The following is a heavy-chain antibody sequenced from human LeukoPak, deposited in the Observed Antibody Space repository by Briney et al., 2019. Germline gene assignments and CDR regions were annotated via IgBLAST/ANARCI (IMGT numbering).Heavy chain of an antibody. D-gene: IGHD5-18*01. CDR3: ARQEDTAMGTNDAFDI. V-gene: IGHV4-59*08. J-gene: IGHJ3*02. CDR2: IYYSGST. Sequence: PSETLSLTCTVSGGSISSYYWSWIRQPPGKGLEWIGHIYYSGSTNYNPSLKSRVTISVDTSKNQFSLKLSSVTAADTAVYYCARQEDTAMGTNDAFDIWGQGTMVTVSS. CDR1: GGSISSYY.